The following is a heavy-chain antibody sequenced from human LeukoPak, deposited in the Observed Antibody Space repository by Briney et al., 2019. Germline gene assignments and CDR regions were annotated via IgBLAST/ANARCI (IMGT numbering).Heavy chain of an antibody. D-gene: IGHD3-10*01. V-gene: IGHV4-59*12. CDR1: GGSISSYY. Sequence: PSETLSLTCTVSGGSISSYYWSWIRQPPGRGLEWIGYIYYSGSTNYNPSLKSRVTISVDTSKNQFSLTLTSVTAADTAVYFCAREVTLVRGVVTRWFDPWGQGTLVTVSS. CDR3: AREVTLVRGVVTRWFDP. J-gene: IGHJ5*02. CDR2: IYYSGST.